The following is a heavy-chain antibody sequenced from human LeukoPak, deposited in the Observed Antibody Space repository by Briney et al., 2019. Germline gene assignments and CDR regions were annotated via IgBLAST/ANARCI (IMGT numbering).Heavy chain of an antibody. CDR3: ASSAYSSSWYPSEDWFDP. Sequence: ASVTVSCKASGYTFTGYYMHWVRQAPGQGLEWMGWINPNSGGTNYAQKFQGRVAMTRDTSTSTAYMELSRLRSDDTAVYYCASSAYSSSWYPSEDWFDPWGQGTLVTVSS. J-gene: IGHJ5*02. CDR1: GYTFTGYY. V-gene: IGHV1-2*02. CDR2: INPNSGGT. D-gene: IGHD6-13*01.